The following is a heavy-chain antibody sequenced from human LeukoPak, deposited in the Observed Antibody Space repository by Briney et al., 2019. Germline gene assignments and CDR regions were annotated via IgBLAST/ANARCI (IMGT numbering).Heavy chain of an antibody. CDR2: IYWDDDK. Sequence: SGPTLVKPTQTLTLTCTFSGFSLSTSGVGVGWIRQPPGKALEWLALIYWDDDKRYSPSLKSRLTINKDTSKNQVVLTMTNMDPEDTATYDCAHRLTGNIFDYWGQGTLVTVSS. D-gene: IGHD7-27*01. V-gene: IGHV2-5*02. CDR1: GFSLSTSGVG. J-gene: IGHJ4*02. CDR3: AHRLTGNIFDY.